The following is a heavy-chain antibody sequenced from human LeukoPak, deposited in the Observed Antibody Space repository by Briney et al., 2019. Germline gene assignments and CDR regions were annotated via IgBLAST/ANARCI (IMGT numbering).Heavy chain of an antibody. D-gene: IGHD3-22*01. Sequence: SQTLSLTCAISGDTVSGNTAAWNWIRQSPSRGLEWLGRTYHRSKWYNDYAVSVKSRITVNPDTSKNQFSLQLKSVTPEDTAVYFCARQGIEVDDAFDIWGQGTMVTVSS. J-gene: IGHJ3*02. CDR3: ARQGIEVDDAFDI. V-gene: IGHV6-1*01. CDR1: GDTVSGNTAA. CDR2: TYHRSKWYN.